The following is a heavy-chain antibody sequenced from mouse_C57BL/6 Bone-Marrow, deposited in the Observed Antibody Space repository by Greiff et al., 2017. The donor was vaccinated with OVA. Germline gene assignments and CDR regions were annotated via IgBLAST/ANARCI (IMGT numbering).Heavy chain of an antibody. CDR1: GFTFSNYW. CDR3: TVPITTVVASPYAMDY. D-gene: IGHD1-1*01. CDR2: IRLKSDNYAT. V-gene: IGHV6-3*01. Sequence: EVKLMESGGGLVQPGGSMKLSCVASGFTFSNYWMNWVRQSPEKGLEWVAQIRLKSDNYATHYAESVKGRFTISRDDSKSSVYLQMNNLRAEDTGIYYCTVPITTVVASPYAMDYWGQGTSVTVSS. J-gene: IGHJ4*01.